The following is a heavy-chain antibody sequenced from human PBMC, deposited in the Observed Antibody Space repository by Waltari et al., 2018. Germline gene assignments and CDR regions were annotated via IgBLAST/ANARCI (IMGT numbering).Heavy chain of an antibody. D-gene: IGHD6-13*01. V-gene: IGHV4-34*01. J-gene: IGHJ4*02. CDR1: GGSFSGYY. Sequence: QVQLQQWGAGLLKPSETLSLTCAVYGGSFSGYYWSWIRQPPGKGLEWIGEINQSGSTNYNPPLKSRVTISVDTSKNQFSLKLSSVTAADTAVYYCARHASNSSSSYRPRYYFDYWGQGTLVTVSS. CDR2: INQSGST. CDR3: ARHASNSSSSYRPRYYFDY.